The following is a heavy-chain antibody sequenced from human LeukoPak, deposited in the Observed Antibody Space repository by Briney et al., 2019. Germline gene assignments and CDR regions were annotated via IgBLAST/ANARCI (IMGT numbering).Heavy chain of an antibody. D-gene: IGHD5-18*01. CDR3: ARLAYTYGLADY. CDR2: IYYNGNT. J-gene: IGHJ4*02. Sequence: SETLSLTCTVSGGSISGSDYYWAWIRQPPGKGLEWIGNIYYNGNTYYNPSLQSRVTVSVDTSKNQFSLKLSSVTAADTAVYYCARLAYTYGLADYWGQGILVTVSS. CDR1: GGSISGSDYY. V-gene: IGHV4-39*01.